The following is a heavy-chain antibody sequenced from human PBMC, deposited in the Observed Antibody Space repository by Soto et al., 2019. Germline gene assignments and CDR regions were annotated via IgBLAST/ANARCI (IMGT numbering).Heavy chain of an antibody. V-gene: IGHV3-21*01. J-gene: IGHJ5*02. CDR1: GFTFSSYS. CDR3: ARASGSYGFDP. CDR2: ISSSSSYI. D-gene: IGHD1-26*01. Sequence: EVQLVESGGGLVKPGGSLRLSCAASGFTFSSYSMNWVRQAPGKGLEWVSSISSSSSYIYYADSVKGRFTISRDNAKNSLYLQMNSLRAEATAVYYCARASGSYGFDPWGQGTLVTVSS.